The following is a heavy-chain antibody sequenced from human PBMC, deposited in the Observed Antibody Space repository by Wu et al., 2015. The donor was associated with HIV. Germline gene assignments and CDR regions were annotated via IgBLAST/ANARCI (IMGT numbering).Heavy chain of an antibody. CDR3: ARVQYQLPSRSTYYYYYYMDV. Sequence: QVQLVQSGAEVKKPGASVKVSCKASGYTFTSYDINWVRQATGQGLEWMGWMNPXSGNTGYAQKFQGRVTITRNTSISTAYMELSSLRSEDTAVYYCARVQYQLPSRSTYYYYYYMDVVGDKGTTVTVSS. J-gene: IGHJ6*03. D-gene: IGHD2-2*01. V-gene: IGHV1-8*03. CDR1: GYTFTSYD. CDR2: MNPXSGNT.